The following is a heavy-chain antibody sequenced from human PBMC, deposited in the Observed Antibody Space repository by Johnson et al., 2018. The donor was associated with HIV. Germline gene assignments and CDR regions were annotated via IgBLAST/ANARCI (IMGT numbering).Heavy chain of an antibody. D-gene: IGHD2-15*01. CDR2: IRYDGSNK. CDR3: ARANRGRNDAFDI. Sequence: QVQLVESGGGVVQPGGSLRLSCAASGFIFSSYGMHWVRQAPGKGLEWVAFIRYDGSNKYYGDSVKGRFTISRENAKNSLYLQMNSLRAGDTAVYYCARANRGRNDAFDIWGQGTMVTVSS. J-gene: IGHJ3*02. V-gene: IGHV3-30*02. CDR1: GFIFSSYG.